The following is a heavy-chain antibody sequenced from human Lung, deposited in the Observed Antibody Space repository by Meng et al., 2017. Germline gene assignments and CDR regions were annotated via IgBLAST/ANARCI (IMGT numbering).Heavy chain of an antibody. CDR2: IDPKSGDT. D-gene: IGHD6-13*01. Sequence: QVQLVRSGAEVKKPGASVKVSCKPSGYNFPDYWLHWVRRAPGQGLEWMGRIDPKSGDTHYARRFQGRVTMTGDTSISTAYMELSGLRSDDTAMYYCVRDEDISSAGKLFGDYWGQGTLVTVSS. CDR3: VRDEDISSAGKLFGDY. V-gene: IGHV1-2*06. J-gene: IGHJ4*02. CDR1: GYNFPDYW.